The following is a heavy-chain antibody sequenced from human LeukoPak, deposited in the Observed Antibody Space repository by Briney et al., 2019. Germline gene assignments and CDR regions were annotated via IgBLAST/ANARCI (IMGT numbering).Heavy chain of an antibody. CDR3: ARGIGGKVVLIFDY. CDR2: IEPDGSEQ. Sequence: GGSLRLSCAASEFTEFTFSSYWMSWVRQAPGKGLEWVANIEPDGSEQYYVDSVKGRFTVSRDNAQNSLYLQMNILRAEDTAVYYCARGIGGKVVLIFDYWGQGTLVTVSS. V-gene: IGHV3-7*04. CDR1: EFTEFTFSSYW. J-gene: IGHJ4*02. D-gene: IGHD4-23*01.